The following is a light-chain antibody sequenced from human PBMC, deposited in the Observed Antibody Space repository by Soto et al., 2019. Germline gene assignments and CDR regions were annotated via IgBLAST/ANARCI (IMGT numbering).Light chain of an antibody. CDR3: SSYAGSNYV. J-gene: IGLJ1*01. Sequence: QSVLTQPPSASGSPGQSVTISCTGTNSDVGGYNYVSWYQQHPGKAPKLMIYEVSKRPSGVPDRFSGSKSGNTASLTVSGLQAEDEADYYCSSYAGSNYVFGTGTKLTVL. CDR1: NSDVGGYNY. V-gene: IGLV2-8*01. CDR2: EVS.